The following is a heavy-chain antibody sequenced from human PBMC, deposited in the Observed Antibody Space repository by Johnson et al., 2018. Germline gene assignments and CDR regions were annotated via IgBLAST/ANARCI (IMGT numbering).Heavy chain of an antibody. D-gene: IGHD3-10*01. Sequence: VQLVESGGGVVQPGRSLRLSCAASGFPFSSYGMHWGRQAPGKGLEWVALISYDGSNKYYADSVKGRFTISRDNSKNTLYLQMNSRSAEDTAVYYCAKGDYFGRSALAEYFQHWGQGTLVTVSS. V-gene: IGHV3-30*18. CDR3: AKGDYFGRSALAEYFQH. CDR2: ISYDGSNK. J-gene: IGHJ1*01. CDR1: GFPFSSYG.